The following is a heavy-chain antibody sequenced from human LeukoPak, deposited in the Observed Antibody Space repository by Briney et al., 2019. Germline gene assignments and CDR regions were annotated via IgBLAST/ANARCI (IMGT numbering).Heavy chain of an antibody. CDR1: GFTFSSYG. CDR3: ARPLGYCSSISCSILVY. V-gene: IGHV3-30-3*01. J-gene: IGHJ4*02. CDR2: ISYDGSNK. D-gene: IGHD2-2*01. Sequence: PGGSLRLSCGASGFTFSSYGMHWVRQAPGKGLEWVAVISYDGSNKYYADSVKGRFTISRDNSKNTLYVQMSSLRAEDTAVYYCARPLGYCSSISCSILVYWGQGTLVTVSS.